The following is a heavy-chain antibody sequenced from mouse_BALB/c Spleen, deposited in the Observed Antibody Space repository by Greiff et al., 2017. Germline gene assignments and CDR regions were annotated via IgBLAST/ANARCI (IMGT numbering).Heavy chain of an antibody. V-gene: IGHV5-6-3*01. CDR1: GFTFSSYG. J-gene: IGHJ4*01. CDR3: ARWDYYGSSYYYAMDY. CDR2: INSNGGST. D-gene: IGHD1-1*01. Sequence: EVQVVESGGGLVQPGGSLKLSCAASGFTFSSYGMSWVRQTPDKRLELVATINSNGGSTYYPDSVKGRFTITSDNAKNTLYLQMSSLKSEDTAMYYCARWDYYGSSYYYAMDYWGQGTSVTVSS.